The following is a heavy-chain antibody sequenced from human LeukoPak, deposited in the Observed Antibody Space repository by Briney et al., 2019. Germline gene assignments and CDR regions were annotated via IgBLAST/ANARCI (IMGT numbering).Heavy chain of an antibody. CDR3: AASIAAAGMNAFDI. Sequence: GGSLRLSCAASGFTLSDYYLTWIRQAPGKGLEWVSYITSRGSTIYHADSVKGRFTISRDNAKNSLYLQMNSLRAEDTAVYYCAASIAAAGMNAFDIWGQGTMVTVSS. J-gene: IGHJ3*02. CDR1: GFTLSDYY. CDR2: ITSRGSTI. D-gene: IGHD6-13*01. V-gene: IGHV3-11*04.